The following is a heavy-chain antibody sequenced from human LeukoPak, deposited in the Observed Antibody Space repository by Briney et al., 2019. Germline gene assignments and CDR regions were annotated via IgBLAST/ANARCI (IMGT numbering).Heavy chain of an antibody. Sequence: GGSLRLSCAASGFTFTTYWMNSVRQAPGKGLEWVALINPDGSQTIYVDSVKGRFTISRDNAKNSLYLQMNSLRAEDTALYYCVGFWSGYPSDYWGQGTLVTVSS. CDR2: INPDGSQT. D-gene: IGHD3-3*01. J-gene: IGHJ4*02. CDR1: GFTFTTYW. CDR3: VGFWSGYPSDY. V-gene: IGHV3-7*03.